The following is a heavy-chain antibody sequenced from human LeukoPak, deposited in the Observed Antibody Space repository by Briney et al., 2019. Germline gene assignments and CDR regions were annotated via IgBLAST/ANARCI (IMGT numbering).Heavy chain of an antibody. D-gene: IGHD2-2*01. Sequence: SETLSLTCAVYGGSFSGYYWSWIRQPPGKGLEWIGEINHSGSTNYNPSLKSRVTISVDTSKNQFSLKLSSVTAADTAVYYCARGLSDIVVVPAATRHNYYYGMDVWGQGTTVTVSS. CDR3: ARGLSDIVVVPAATRHNYYYGMDV. CDR2: INHSGST. CDR1: GGSFSGYY. V-gene: IGHV4-34*01. J-gene: IGHJ6*02.